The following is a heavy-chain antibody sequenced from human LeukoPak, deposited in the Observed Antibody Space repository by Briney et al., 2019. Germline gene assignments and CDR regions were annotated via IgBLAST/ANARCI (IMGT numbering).Heavy chain of an antibody. J-gene: IGHJ4*02. CDR1: GGSISSYY. CDR2: INHSGST. D-gene: IGHD2-2*01. Sequence: SETLSLTCTVSGGSISSYYWSWIRQPPGKGVEWIGEINHSGSTNYNPSLKSRVTISVDTSKNQFSLKLSSVTAADTAVYYCARRPAIYYFDYWGQGTLVTVSS. CDR3: ARRPAIYYFDY. V-gene: IGHV4-34*01.